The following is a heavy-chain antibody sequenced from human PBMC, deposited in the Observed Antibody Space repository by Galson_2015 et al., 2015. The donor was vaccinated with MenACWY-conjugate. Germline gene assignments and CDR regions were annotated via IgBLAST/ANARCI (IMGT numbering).Heavy chain of an antibody. Sequence: SLRLSCAASGFTFSIYHMNWVRQAPGKGLEWVSSISGGSSYIYYADSVKGRFTISRDNAKNSLYLQMNSLRDEDTAVYYCAGDNSGSFDYWGQGTLVTVSS. CDR2: ISGGSSYI. CDR1: GFTFSIYH. CDR3: AGDNSGSFDY. V-gene: IGHV3-21*01. D-gene: IGHD1-26*01. J-gene: IGHJ4*02.